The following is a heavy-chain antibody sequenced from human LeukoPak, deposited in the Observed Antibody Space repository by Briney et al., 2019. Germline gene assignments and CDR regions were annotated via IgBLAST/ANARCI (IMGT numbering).Heavy chain of an antibody. CDR2: IKQDGSEK. V-gene: IGHV3-7*04. Sequence: GGSLRLSCAASGFTFSSYWMSWVRQAPGKGLEWVANIKQDGSEKYYVDSMKGRFTISRDNAKNSLYLQMNSLRAEDTAVYYCARDLVTPHFDCWGQGTLVTVSS. CDR3: ARDLVTPHFDC. D-gene: IGHD2-21*02. J-gene: IGHJ4*02. CDR1: GFTFSSYW.